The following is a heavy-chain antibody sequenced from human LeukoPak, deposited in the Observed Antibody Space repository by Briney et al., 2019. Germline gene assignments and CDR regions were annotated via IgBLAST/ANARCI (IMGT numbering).Heavy chain of an antibody. D-gene: IGHD1-1*01. Sequence: GGSLRLSCAASEFTFSTYWMSWVRQAPGKGLEWVANIKEDGSEKRYVGSVKGRFTISRDNAKNTLFLQMNSLRAEDTAVYYCARRGTGHGMDVWGQGTTVIVSS. V-gene: IGHV3-7*01. J-gene: IGHJ6*02. CDR3: ARRGTGHGMDV. CDR2: IKEDGSEK. CDR1: EFTFSTYW.